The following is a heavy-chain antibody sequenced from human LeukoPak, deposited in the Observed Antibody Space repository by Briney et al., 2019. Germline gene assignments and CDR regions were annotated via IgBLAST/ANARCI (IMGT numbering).Heavy chain of an antibody. D-gene: IGHD5/OR15-5a*01. V-gene: IGHV3-30-3*01. J-gene: IGHJ4*02. Sequence: GGSLRLSCAASGFTFSSYAMHWVRQAPGKGLEWVAVISYDGSNKYYADSVKGRFTISRDNSKNTLYLQMNSLRAEDTAVYYCARDIRKCYWEIVSDYWGQGTLVTVSS. CDR1: GFTFSSYA. CDR3: ARDIRKCYWEIVSDY. CDR2: ISYDGSNK.